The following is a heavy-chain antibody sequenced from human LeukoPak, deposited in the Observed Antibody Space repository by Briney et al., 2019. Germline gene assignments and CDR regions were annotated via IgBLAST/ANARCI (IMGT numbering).Heavy chain of an antibody. Sequence: EWXXWISGYDGNTNYARNFQGRVAMSTDTSTSTAYMEVRSLRSDDTAVYYCARGGRRSGYTEFDYWGQGTLVTVSS. V-gene: IGHV1-18*01. CDR3: ARGGRRSGYTEFDY. J-gene: IGHJ4*02. CDR2: ISGYDGNT. D-gene: IGHD3-16*02.